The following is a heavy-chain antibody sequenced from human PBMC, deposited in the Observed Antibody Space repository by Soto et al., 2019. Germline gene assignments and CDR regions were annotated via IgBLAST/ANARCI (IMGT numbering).Heavy chain of an antibody. J-gene: IGHJ6*02. D-gene: IGHD2-2*01. CDR3: ARDPNLVVVPAASIGDYYYGMDV. CDR1: GGTFSSYA. Sequence: QVQLVQSGAEVKKPGSSVKVSCKAPGGTFSSYAISWVRQAPGQGLEWMGGIIPIFGTANYAQKFQGRVTITADESTSTAYMELSSLRSEDTAVYYCARDPNLVVVPAASIGDYYYGMDVWGQGTTVTVSS. CDR2: IIPIFGTA. V-gene: IGHV1-69*01.